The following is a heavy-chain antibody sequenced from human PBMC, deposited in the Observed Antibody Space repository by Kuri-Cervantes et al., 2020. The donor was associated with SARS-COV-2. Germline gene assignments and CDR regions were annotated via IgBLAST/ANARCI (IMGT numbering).Heavy chain of an antibody. CDR1: GASISETIFW. Sequence: ESLKISCIVSGASISETIFWWGWIRQPPGRGLEWIGSIYYRGNTYYNPSLKSRITMSVDTSKSQFSLRLRSVTAADTAMYYCARLGTGLPFDSWVQGTLVTVSS. CDR3: ARLGTGLPFDS. CDR2: IYYRGNT. D-gene: IGHD7-27*01. J-gene: IGHJ4*02. V-gene: IGHV4-39*01.